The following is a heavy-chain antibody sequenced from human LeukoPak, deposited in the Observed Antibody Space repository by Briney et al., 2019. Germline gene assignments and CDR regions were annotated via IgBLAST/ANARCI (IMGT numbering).Heavy chain of an antibody. Sequence: SETLSLTCTVSGGSISSSSYYWGWIRQPPGKGLEWIGSIYYSGSTYYNPSLKSRVTISVDTSKNQFSLKLSSVTAADTAVYYCARKPTGWYEGWFDPWGQGTLVTVSS. CDR3: ARKPTGWYEGWFDP. J-gene: IGHJ5*02. D-gene: IGHD6-19*01. CDR1: GGSISSSSYY. V-gene: IGHV4-39*07. CDR2: IYYSGST.